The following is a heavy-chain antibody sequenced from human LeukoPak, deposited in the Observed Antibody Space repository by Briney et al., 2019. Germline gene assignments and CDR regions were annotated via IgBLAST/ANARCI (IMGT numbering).Heavy chain of an antibody. J-gene: IGHJ3*02. D-gene: IGHD3-22*01. CDR3: ARVDGYYYDSSGYYAPGAFDI. CDR2: IIPILGIA. V-gene: IGHV1-69*04. CDR1: GGTFSSYA. Sequence: SVKVSCKASGGTFSSYAISWVRQAPGQGLEWMGRIIPILGIANYAQKFQGRVTITADKSTSTAYMELSSLRSEDTAVYYCARVDGYYYDSSGYYAPGAFDIWGQGTMVTVSS.